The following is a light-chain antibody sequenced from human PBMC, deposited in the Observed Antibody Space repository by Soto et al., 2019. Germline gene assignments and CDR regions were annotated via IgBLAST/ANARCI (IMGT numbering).Light chain of an antibody. J-gene: IGKJ5*01. CDR2: AAS. V-gene: IGKV1-9*01. CDR1: QDISSY. CDR3: QQYDNYDIT. Sequence: IQLTHYQSCLSASLGYIVTITCRVSQDISSYLAWYQQKPGRAPKLLIYAASTLQSGVPSRFSGSGSGTDFTLTISSLQPEDFATYYCQQYDNYDITFGQGRRLEIK.